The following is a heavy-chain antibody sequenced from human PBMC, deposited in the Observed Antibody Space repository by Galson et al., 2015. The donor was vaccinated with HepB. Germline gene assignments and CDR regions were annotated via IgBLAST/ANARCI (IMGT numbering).Heavy chain of an antibody. CDR2: IIPVPGTV. CDR3: AKDGIMVSNNPYQLHF. CDR1: GGAFNTHT. D-gene: IGHD2-8*01. Sequence: SVKVSCKASGGAFNTHTISWVRQAPGRGLEWMGRIIPVPGTVNYAQKFQGRATIIADKSTSTAYMELSNLGSEDTAVYYCAKDGIMVSNNPYQLHFWGQGTLVSVSS. V-gene: IGHV1-69*08. J-gene: IGHJ4*02.